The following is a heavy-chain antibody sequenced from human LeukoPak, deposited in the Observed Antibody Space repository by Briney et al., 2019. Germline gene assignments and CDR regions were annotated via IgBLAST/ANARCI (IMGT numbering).Heavy chain of an antibody. Sequence: GGSLRLSCVASGFTFSSYSMNWVRQAPGKGLEWVSYISSSSSTIYYADSVKGRFTISRDNAKNSLYLQMNSLRAEDTAVYYCARDLRYCTNGVCTDYWGQGTLVTVSS. V-gene: IGHV3-48*01. CDR2: ISSSSSTI. CDR3: ARDLRYCTNGVCTDY. CDR1: GFTFSSYS. D-gene: IGHD2-8*01. J-gene: IGHJ4*02.